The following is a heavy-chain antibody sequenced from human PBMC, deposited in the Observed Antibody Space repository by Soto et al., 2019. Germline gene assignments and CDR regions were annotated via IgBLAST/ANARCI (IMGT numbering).Heavy chain of an antibody. CDR2: ITFSGTTV. Sequence: QVQLVESGGGLVKPGGSLRLSCAASGFTFSDSYMSWIRQAPGNVLEWISYITFSGTTVYYADSLKGRFTISRDNAKNSLYLQMNRLRAEDTAVYYCARVSWREKYGMDVWGQGTTVTVSS. V-gene: IGHV3-11*01. CDR1: GFTFSDSY. J-gene: IGHJ6*02. CDR3: ARVSWREKYGMDV.